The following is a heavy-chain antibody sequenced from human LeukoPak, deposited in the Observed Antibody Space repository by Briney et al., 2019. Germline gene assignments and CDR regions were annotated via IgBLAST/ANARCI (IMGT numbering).Heavy chain of an antibody. J-gene: IGHJ6*02. Sequence: GGSLRLSCAASGFTFSSYAMSWVRQAPGKGLEWVSVIYGGGSTYYIDSVRGRFTISRDNSKNTLYLQMNSLRAEDTAVYYCAREPLRKVRSTIIYYYGMDVWGQGTTVTVSS. CDR2: IYGGGST. V-gene: IGHV3-53*01. CDR1: GFTFSSYA. D-gene: IGHD5-12*01. CDR3: AREPLRKVRSTIIYYYGMDV.